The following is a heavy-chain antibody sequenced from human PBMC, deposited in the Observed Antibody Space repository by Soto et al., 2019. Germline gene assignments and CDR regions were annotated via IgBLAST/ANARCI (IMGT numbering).Heavy chain of an antibody. D-gene: IGHD2-21*01. CDR1: GFTVSSNY. CDR3: ASSPLPGDSRWRWLQYEENYYFDY. CDR2: IYSGGST. Sequence: GGSLRLSCAASGFTVSSNYMSWVRQAPGKGLEWVSVIYSGGSTYYADSVKGRFTISRDNSKNTLYLQMNSLRAEDTAVYYCASSPLPGDSRWRWLQYEENYYFDYWGQGTLVTVSS. V-gene: IGHV3-53*01. J-gene: IGHJ4*02.